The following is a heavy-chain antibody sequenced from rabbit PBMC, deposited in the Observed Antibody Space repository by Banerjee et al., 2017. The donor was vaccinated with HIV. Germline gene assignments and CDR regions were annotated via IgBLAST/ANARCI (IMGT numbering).Heavy chain of an antibody. Sequence: QSLEESGGDLVKPGASLTLTCTASGFSFSSSYYMCWVRQAPGKGLEWIACIYAGSSGSTYYASWAKGRFTISKTSSTTVTLQMTSLTAADTATYFCARDHAGSTGYYFNLWGQGTLVTVS. J-gene: IGHJ4*01. D-gene: IGHD4-2*01. CDR1: GFSFSSSYY. CDR2: IYAGSSGST. V-gene: IGHV1S40*01. CDR3: ARDHAGSTGYYFNL.